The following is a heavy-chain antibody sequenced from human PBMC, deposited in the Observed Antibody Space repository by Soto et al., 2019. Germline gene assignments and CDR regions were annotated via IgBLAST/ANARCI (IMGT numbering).Heavy chain of an antibody. CDR2: IYSGGST. J-gene: IGHJ6*02. D-gene: IGHD3-10*01. CDR3: SRDSSMVRGVWGSCGMDV. V-gene: IGHV3-66*01. Sequence: EVQLVESGGGLVQPGGSLRLSCAASGFTVSSNYMSWVRQAPGKGLEWVSVIYSGGSTYYADSVKGRFTISRDNSKNTRYLQMNSLRAEVTAVYYCSRDSSMVRGVWGSCGMDVWGQGTTVTVSS. CDR1: GFTVSSNY.